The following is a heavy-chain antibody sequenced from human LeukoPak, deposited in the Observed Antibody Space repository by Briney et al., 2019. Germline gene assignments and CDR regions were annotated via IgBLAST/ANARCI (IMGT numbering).Heavy chain of an antibody. CDR2: ISDYNGNT. D-gene: IGHD3-22*01. V-gene: IGHV1-18*01. J-gene: IGHJ5*02. CDR3: ARDGPDRAAWFDP. CDR1: GYTFSRYG. Sequence: GASVTVSCKASGYTFSRYGISWVRQAPGQGGEGMGWISDYNGNTNYAQKVQGRGTMTTDPFTSTAYMELRSLRSDDTAVYYCARDGPDRAAWFDPWGQGTLVTVSS.